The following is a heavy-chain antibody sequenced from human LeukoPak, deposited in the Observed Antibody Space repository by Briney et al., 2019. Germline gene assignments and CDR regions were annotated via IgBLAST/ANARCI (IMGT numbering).Heavy chain of an antibody. CDR2: IYSGGST. D-gene: IGHD2-2*02. CDR1: GFTVSSNY. J-gene: IGHJ4*02. Sequence: PGGSLRLSCAASGFTVSSNYMSWVRQAPGKGLEWVSVIYSGGSTYYADSVKGRFTISRDNAKNSLYLQMNSLRAEDTAVYYCARTPTAYCSSTSCYTDYWGQGTLVTVSS. V-gene: IGHV3-66*01. CDR3: ARTPTAYCSSTSCYTDY.